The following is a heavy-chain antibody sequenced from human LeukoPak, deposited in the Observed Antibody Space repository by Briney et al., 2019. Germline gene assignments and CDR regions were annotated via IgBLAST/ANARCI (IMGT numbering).Heavy chain of an antibody. CDR2: ISSTSGYT. Sequence: GGSLRLSCAASGFTFTDYYMSWIRQAPGKGLEWVSSISSTSGYTNYADFVKGRFTISRDNAKNSLYLQMNSLRAEDTAVYYCARGRYRWNDGSCFDYWGQGTPVTVSS. CDR3: ARGRYRWNDGSCFDY. V-gene: IGHV3-11*06. J-gene: IGHJ4*02. D-gene: IGHD1-1*01. CDR1: GFTFTDYY.